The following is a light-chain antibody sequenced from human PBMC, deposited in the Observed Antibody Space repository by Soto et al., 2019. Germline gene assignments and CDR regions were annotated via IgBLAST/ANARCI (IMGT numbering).Light chain of an antibody. CDR1: SGHSSYI. CDR2: LEGSGSY. J-gene: IGLJ3*02. Sequence: QPVLTQSSSASASLXXXXKLTCTLSSGHSSYIIAWHQQQPGKAPRYLMKLEGSGSYNKGSGVPDRFSGSSSGADRYLTISNLQFEDEADYYCETWDSNTHTVFGGGTKLTVL. CDR3: ETWDSNTHTV. V-gene: IGLV4-60*02.